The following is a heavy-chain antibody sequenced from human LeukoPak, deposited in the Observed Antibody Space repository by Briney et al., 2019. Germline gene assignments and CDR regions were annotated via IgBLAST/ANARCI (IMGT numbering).Heavy chain of an antibody. CDR3: AREAGYSQGYFDY. J-gene: IGHJ4*02. D-gene: IGHD5-18*01. V-gene: IGHV3-30*03. CDR1: GFTFSSYG. Sequence: TGGSLRLSCAASGFTFSSYGMHWVRQAPGKGLEWVAIISFDGRNKYYADSVKGRFTISRDNSKNTLYLQMNSLRAEDTAVYYCAREAGYSQGYFDYWGQGTLVTVSS. CDR2: ISFDGRNK.